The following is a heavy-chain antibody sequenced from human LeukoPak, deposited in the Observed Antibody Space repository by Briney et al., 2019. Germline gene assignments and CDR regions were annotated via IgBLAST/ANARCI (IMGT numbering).Heavy chain of an antibody. CDR3: ARDGVYSTNRFDF. V-gene: IGHV1-18*01. Sequence: ASVKVSCKASGYTFTSYGISWVRQAPGQGLEWMGWISGNSGNTNYAQKLQVRVTMTTDTPTSTAYMELRSLGSDDTAVYYCARDGVYSTNRFDFWGQGTLVSVSS. J-gene: IGHJ5*01. CDR1: GYTFTSYG. CDR2: ISGNSGNT. D-gene: IGHD6-13*01.